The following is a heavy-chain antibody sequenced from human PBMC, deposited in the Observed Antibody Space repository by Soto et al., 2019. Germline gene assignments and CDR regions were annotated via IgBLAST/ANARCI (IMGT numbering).Heavy chain of an antibody. J-gene: IGHJ6*01. Sequence: GGSRRLSCAASGCSFSSYAMPWVRQAPGQGLEYVSAISSNGGRTYYANSVKGRFTISRDNSKNTLYLQMGSLRAEDMAVYYYAREDSSCATHHKYYDYYDYGRDDGGEVTTVSV. CDR3: AREDSSCATHHKYYDYYDYGRDD. D-gene: IGHD6-6*01. CDR1: GCSFSSYA. V-gene: IGHV3-64*01. CDR2: ISSNGGRT.